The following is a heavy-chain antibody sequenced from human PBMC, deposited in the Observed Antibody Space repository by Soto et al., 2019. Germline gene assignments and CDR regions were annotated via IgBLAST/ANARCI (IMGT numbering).Heavy chain of an antibody. D-gene: IGHD2-8*01. Sequence: ASVKVSCKASVYTFNTFGITWVRQAPGQGLEWMGCVNGYNNKRDYSRKLQDRITLTADPSTSTSYMELRSLTSDDTAVYYCARGWGKYFGVNDPWGQGTLVTVSS. CDR2: VNGYNNKR. CDR3: ARGWGKYFGVNDP. J-gene: IGHJ5*02. CDR1: VYTFNTFG. V-gene: IGHV1-18*01.